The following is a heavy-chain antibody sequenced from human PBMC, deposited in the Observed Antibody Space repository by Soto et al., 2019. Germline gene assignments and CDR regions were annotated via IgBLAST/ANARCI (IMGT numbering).Heavy chain of an antibody. D-gene: IGHD6-19*01. CDR3: AKGSGYSSGWYLFDY. J-gene: IGHJ4*02. Sequence: GGSLRLSCAASGFTFSSYAMNWVRQAPGKGLEWVSAISGSGGSTYYADSVKGRFTTSGDKSKNTLFLQMNSLRAEDTAVFYCAKGSGYSSGWYLFDYWGQGTLVTVSS. V-gene: IGHV3-23*01. CDR2: ISGSGGST. CDR1: GFTFSSYA.